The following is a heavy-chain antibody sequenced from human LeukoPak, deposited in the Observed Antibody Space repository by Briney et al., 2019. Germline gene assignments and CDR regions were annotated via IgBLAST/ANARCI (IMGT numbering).Heavy chain of an antibody. D-gene: IGHD1-26*01. CDR2: ISYDGSNK. V-gene: IGHV3-30*18. J-gene: IGHJ4*02. Sequence: GGSLRLSCAASGFTFSSYSMHWVRQAPGKGLEWVAVISYDGSNKYYADSVKGRFTISRDNSKNTLYLQMNSLRAEDTAVYYCAKDPSEWELHIDGVYWGQGTLVTVSS. CDR1: GFTFSSYS. CDR3: AKDPSEWELHIDGVY.